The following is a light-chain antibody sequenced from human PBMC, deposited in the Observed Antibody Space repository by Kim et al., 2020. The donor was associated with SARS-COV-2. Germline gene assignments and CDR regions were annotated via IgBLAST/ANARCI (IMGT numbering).Light chain of an antibody. J-gene: IGKJ2*03. CDR1: RSVSSNY. V-gene: IGKV3-20*01. CDR3: QHYGSSPYS. CDR2: GVS. Sequence: LSPGERATLSCRASRSVSSNYLAWYQQKPGQAPRLLIYGVSGRASGIADRFSGSGSGTDFTLTITRLEPEDFAVYYCQHYGSSPYSFGQGTNWRS.